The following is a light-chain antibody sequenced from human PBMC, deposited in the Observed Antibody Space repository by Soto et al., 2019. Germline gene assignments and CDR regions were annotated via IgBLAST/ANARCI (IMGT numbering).Light chain of an antibody. CDR2: KAS. V-gene: IGKV1-5*03. Sequence: DIHMTQSPASLSASVLDRFTITCRASQSINSWLAWYQQKSGKAPKLLIYKASSLESGVPSRFSGSGSGTEFTLIISSLQPDDFATYYCQQYNSYPLTFGGGTKV. CDR3: QQYNSYPLT. J-gene: IGKJ4*01. CDR1: QSINSW.